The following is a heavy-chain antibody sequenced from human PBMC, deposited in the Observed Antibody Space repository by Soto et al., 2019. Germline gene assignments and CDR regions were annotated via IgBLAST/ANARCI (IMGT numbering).Heavy chain of an antibody. CDR2: IYWDDDE. J-gene: IGHJ4*02. Sequence: QITLKESGPTLVKPTQTLTLTCTFSGFSLSARGVGVGSIRQPPGEALEWLALIYWDDDERYSPSLKSTLTITKDTARNLVGLTMSNMDSVDTATYYCVHDSSDWLEFDYCGTGTLVTFSS. CDR1: GFSLSARGVG. D-gene: IGHD3-9*01. V-gene: IGHV2-5*02. CDR3: VHDSSDWLEFDY.